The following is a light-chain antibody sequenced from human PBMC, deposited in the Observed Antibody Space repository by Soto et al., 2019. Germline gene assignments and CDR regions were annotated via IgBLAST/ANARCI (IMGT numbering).Light chain of an antibody. CDR1: SSDVGDYNF. J-gene: IGLJ1*01. CDR3: SAYTVSRTYV. V-gene: IGLV2-14*03. CDR2: NVY. Sequence: QSALTQPASVSGSPGQSITISCTGTSSDVGDYNFVSWHQQHPGKASKLMIYNVYDRPSGISYRFSGSKSGNTASLTISGLQGEDEADYYCSAYTVSRTYVFGTGTKLTVL.